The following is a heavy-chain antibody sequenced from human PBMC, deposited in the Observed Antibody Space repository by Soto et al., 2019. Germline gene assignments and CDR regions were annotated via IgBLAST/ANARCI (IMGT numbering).Heavy chain of an antibody. Sequence: QVQLVESGGALVRPGGSLRLSCNVSGFTFGNYYMSWIRQAPGKGLVSISYISSRGVTIYYADSVKGRFTISRDNAKNSLFLQMDSLRAEDTAVYYCARVTASGWFVNGRDYFDHWGQGTLVTVSS. J-gene: IGHJ4*02. V-gene: IGHV3-11*01. D-gene: IGHD6-19*01. CDR2: ISSRGVTI. CDR1: GFTFGNYY. CDR3: ARVTASGWFVNGRDYFDH.